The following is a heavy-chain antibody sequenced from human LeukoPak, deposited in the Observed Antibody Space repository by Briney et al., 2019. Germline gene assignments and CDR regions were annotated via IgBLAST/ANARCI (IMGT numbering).Heavy chain of an antibody. CDR3: AREGDVVGATIAS. CDR2: ISHSGST. J-gene: IGHJ4*02. CDR1: GFSISSGYY. D-gene: IGHD1-26*01. Sequence: SETLSLTCTVSGFSISSGYYWGWIRQPPGKGLEWIGSISHSGSTYYNPSLKSRLTISLHTSKNQFSLKLSSVTAADTAVYYCAREGDVVGATIASWGQGTLVTVSS. V-gene: IGHV4-38-2*02.